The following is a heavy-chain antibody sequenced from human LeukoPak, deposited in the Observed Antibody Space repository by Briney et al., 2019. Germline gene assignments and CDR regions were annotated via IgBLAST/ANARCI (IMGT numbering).Heavy chain of an antibody. Sequence: GGSLRLSCAASGFTFDDYAMHWVRQAPGKGLEWVSGISWNSGSIGYADSVKGRFTISRDNAKNSLYLQMNSLRAEDTALYYCAKDYYDYVWGSYVYYYMDVWGKGTTVTISS. D-gene: IGHD3-16*01. CDR1: GFTFDDYA. CDR3: AKDYYDYVWGSYVYYYMDV. CDR2: ISWNSGSI. J-gene: IGHJ6*03. V-gene: IGHV3-9*01.